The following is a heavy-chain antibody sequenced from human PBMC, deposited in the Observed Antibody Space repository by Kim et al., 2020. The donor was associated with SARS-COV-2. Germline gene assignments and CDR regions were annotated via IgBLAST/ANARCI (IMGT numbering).Heavy chain of an antibody. CDR1: GFTFSSYA. CDR3: AKD. CDR2: MSDDERNE. J-gene: IGHJ2*01. Sequence: GGSLRLSCTTSGFTFSSYAMHWVRQDPGKGLEWVAVMSDDERNEYYADSVKGRFTISRDDSKNTLFLQMKSLRPEDAAIYYCAKDRGR. V-gene: IGHV3-30*18.